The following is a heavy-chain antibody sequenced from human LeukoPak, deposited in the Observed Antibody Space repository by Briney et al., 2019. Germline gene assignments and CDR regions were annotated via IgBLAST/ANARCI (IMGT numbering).Heavy chain of an antibody. Sequence: ASVKVSCKASRYTFTSYGISCVRQAPRQGREWMGWIIAYNVNTNYAQKLQGRVTMTTDTSTSTAYMELRSLRSDDPAVYYCARGPYDYVWGSYPKNDYWGQGTLVTVSS. J-gene: IGHJ4*02. CDR3: ARGPYDYVWGSYPKNDY. V-gene: IGHV1-18*01. CDR2: IIAYNVNT. D-gene: IGHD3-16*02. CDR1: RYTFTSYG.